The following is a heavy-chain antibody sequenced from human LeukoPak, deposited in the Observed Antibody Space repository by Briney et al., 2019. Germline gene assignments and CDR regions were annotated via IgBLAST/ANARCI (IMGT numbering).Heavy chain of an antibody. CDR1: GGSISSSSYY. CDR2: IYYSGST. J-gene: IGHJ6*02. D-gene: IGHD3-3*01. Sequence: PSETLSLTCTVSGGSISSSSYYWGWIRQPPGKGLEWIGSIYYSGSTYYNPSLKSRVTISVDTSKNQFSLKLSSVTAADTAVYYCARNIRFLEWLLGYYYYGMDVWGQGTTVTVSS. CDR3: ARNIRFLEWLLGYYYYGMDV. V-gene: IGHV4-39*01.